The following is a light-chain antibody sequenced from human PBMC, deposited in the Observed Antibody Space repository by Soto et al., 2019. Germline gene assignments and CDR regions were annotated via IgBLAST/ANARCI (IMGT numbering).Light chain of an antibody. CDR1: QTVSTY. J-gene: IGKJ1*01. CDR2: AAS. CDR3: QQTSSSPWT. V-gene: IGKV1-39*01. Sequence: DILMTQSPSSLSASIGDRVTISCRTSQTVSTYLNWYQHKPGRGPTLLIYAASSLQSGVPSRFSGSGSGTDFTLTIGSLQPEDFATYYCQQTSSSPWTFGQGTKVDSK.